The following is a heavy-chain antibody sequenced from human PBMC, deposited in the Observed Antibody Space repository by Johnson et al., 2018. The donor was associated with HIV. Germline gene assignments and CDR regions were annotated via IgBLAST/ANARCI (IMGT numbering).Heavy chain of an antibody. Sequence: QVQLVESGGGVVQPGGSLRLSCAASGFTFSSYGMHWVRQAPGKGLEWVAFIRYDGSNKYYADSVKGRFTISRDNSKNTLYLQMNSLRADDTAVYYCAKDWRDYYDSSRSVAFDIWGQGTMVTVSS. V-gene: IGHV3-30*02. CDR2: IRYDGSNK. CDR3: AKDWRDYYDSSRSVAFDI. CDR1: GFTFSSYG. D-gene: IGHD3-22*01. J-gene: IGHJ3*02.